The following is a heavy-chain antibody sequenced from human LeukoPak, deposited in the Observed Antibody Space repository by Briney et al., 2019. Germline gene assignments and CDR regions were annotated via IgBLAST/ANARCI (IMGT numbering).Heavy chain of an antibody. Sequence: GGSLRLSCAASGFTFSSYSMNWVRQAPGKGLEWVANIKQDGSEKYYVDSVKGRFTISRDNAKNSLYLQMNSLRAEDTAVYYCARDPGGYYYDSSGYYSIFLLLAFDIWGQGTMVTVSS. CDR2: IKQDGSEK. D-gene: IGHD3-22*01. J-gene: IGHJ3*02. CDR3: ARDPGGYYYDSSGYYSIFLLLAFDI. CDR1: GFTFSSYS. V-gene: IGHV3-7*01.